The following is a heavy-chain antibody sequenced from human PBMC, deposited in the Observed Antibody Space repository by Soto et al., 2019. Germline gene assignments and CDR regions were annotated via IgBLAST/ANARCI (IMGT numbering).Heavy chain of an antibody. CDR1: GFTFDDYA. V-gene: IGHV3-9*01. Sequence: GGSLRLSCAASGFTFDDYAMHWVRQAPGKGLEWVSGISWNSGSIGYADSVKGRFTISRDNAKNSLYLQMNSLRAEDTALYYCAKVDILTGYLDYWGQGTLVTVSS. CDR3: AKVDILTGYLDY. CDR2: ISWNSGSI. D-gene: IGHD3-9*01. J-gene: IGHJ4*02.